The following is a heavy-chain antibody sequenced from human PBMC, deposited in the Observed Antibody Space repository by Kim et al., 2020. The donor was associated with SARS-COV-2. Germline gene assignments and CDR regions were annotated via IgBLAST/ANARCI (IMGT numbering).Heavy chain of an antibody. V-gene: IGHV3-21*01. CDR2: ISTSSSYI. J-gene: IGHJ6*02. D-gene: IGHD2-15*01. CDR3: ARFEGWGMYV. Sequence: GGSLRLSCAASGFTFSTYSMNWVRQAPGKGLEWVSSISTSSSYIYYADSAKGRFTISRDNAKNSLYLQMNSLIVEDTGVYYCARFEGWGMYVWCQGSTVT. CDR1: GFTFSTYS.